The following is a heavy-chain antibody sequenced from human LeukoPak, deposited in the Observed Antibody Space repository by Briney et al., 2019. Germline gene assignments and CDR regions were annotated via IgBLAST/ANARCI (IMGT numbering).Heavy chain of an antibody. V-gene: IGHV1-69*05. Sequence: SVKVSCKASGGTFSSYAISWVRQAPGQGLEWMGGIIPIFGTANYAQRFQGRVTITTDESTSTAYMELSSLRSEDTAVYYCARDFASGGYYYMDVWGKGTTVTVSS. J-gene: IGHJ6*03. CDR3: ARDFASGGYYYMDV. CDR2: IIPIFGTA. CDR1: GGTFSSYA. D-gene: IGHD3-10*01.